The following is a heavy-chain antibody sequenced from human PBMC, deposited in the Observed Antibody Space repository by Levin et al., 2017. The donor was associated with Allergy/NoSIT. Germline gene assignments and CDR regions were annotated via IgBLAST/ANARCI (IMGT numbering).Heavy chain of an antibody. CDR3: ANGLYGSGPWDPPFR. V-gene: IGHV3-30*18. D-gene: IGHD3-10*01. Sequence: AGGSLRLSCAASGFTFSNYGMHWVRQSPGKGLEWVAVISNDGSNKYYADSVKGRFTISRDNSKNTLNLQMNSLRAEDTAVYYCANGLYGSGPWDPPFRWGQGILVTVSS. J-gene: IGHJ4*02. CDR2: ISNDGSNK. CDR1: GFTFSNYG.